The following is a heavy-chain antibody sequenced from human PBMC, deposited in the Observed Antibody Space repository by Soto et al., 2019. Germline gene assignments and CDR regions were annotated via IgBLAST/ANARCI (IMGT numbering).Heavy chain of an antibody. CDR2: ISDSGGST. CDR1: GFSFSSYA. CDR3: AKDRGITIPDY. V-gene: IGHV3-23*01. J-gene: IGHJ4*02. Sequence: PVGSLRLSCAASGFSFSSYAMSWVRQAPGKGLEWVSAISDSGGSTYYAEFVKGRFTISRDKSKNTLYLQMNSLRAEDTAVYYCAKDRGITIPDYWGQGTLVTVSS. D-gene: IGHD3-3*01.